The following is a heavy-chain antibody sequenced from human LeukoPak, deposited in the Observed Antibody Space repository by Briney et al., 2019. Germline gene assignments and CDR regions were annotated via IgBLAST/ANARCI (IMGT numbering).Heavy chain of an antibody. D-gene: IGHD3-10*01. CDR1: GFTFSSYA. CDR3: AKVFTGDYYGSGSYYDY. Sequence: PGGSLRLSCAASGFTFSSYAMSWVRQAPGKGLEWVSGISGSGTGTYYVDSVRGRFTISRDNSKNTLYLQMNSLRAEDTAVCYCAKVFTGDYYGSGSYYDYWGQGTLVNVSS. CDR2: ISGSGTGT. J-gene: IGHJ4*02. V-gene: IGHV3-23*01.